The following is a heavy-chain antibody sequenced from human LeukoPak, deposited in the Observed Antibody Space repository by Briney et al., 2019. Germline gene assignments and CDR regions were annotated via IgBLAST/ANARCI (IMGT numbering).Heavy chain of an antibody. D-gene: IGHD5-12*01. V-gene: IGHV3-74*01. CDR3: ARGGGYDSIDY. Sequence: GGSLRLSCAASGNYWMHWVRQAPGKGLVWVSHINSDGSWTSYADSVEGRFTISKDNAKNTVYLQMNSLRAEDTAVYYCARGGGYDSIDYWGQGTLVTVSS. J-gene: IGHJ4*02. CDR1: GNYW. CDR2: INSDGSWT.